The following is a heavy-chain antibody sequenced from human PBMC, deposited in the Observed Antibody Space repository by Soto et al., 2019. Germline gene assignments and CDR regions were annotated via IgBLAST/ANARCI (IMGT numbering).Heavy chain of an antibody. CDR1: GFTDSSNY. CDR3: ARDLRTLYGMDV. V-gene: IGHV3-53*01. CDR2: IYSGDTT. J-gene: IGHJ6*02. Sequence: EVQLVESGGGLIQPGGSLRLSCAASGFTDSSNYMSWVRQAPGKGLEWVSVIYSGDTTYYADSVKGRFTISRDHSKNTLYLQMNSLRAEDTAVYYCARDLRTLYGMDVWGQGTTVTVSS.